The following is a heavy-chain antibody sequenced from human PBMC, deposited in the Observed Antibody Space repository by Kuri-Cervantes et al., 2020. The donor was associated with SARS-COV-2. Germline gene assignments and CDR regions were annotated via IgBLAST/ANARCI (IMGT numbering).Heavy chain of an antibody. Sequence: GESLKISCAASGFTFSSYGMHWVRQAPGKGLEWVAFIRYDGSNKYYADSVKGRFTISRDNSKNTLYLQMNSLRAEDTAVYYCARSKLLWFGELLHTIDYWGQGTLVTVSS. CDR3: ARSKLLWFGELLHTIDY. D-gene: IGHD3-10*01. V-gene: IGHV3-30*02. CDR1: GFTFSSYG. J-gene: IGHJ4*02. CDR2: IRYDGSNK.